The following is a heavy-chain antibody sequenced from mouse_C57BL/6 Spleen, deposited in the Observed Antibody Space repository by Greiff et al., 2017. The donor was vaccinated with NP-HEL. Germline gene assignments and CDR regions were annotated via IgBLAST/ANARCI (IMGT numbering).Heavy chain of an antibody. D-gene: IGHD5-1-1*01. CDR2: IDPSDSYT. Sequence: QVQLQQPGAELVRPGTSVKLSCKASGYTFTSYWMHWVKQRPGQGLEWIGVIDPSDSYTNYNQKFKGKSTLTVDKSSSTAYMQLSSLTSEDSAVYYCARTPYLDYCDYWGQGTTLTVSS. CDR3: ARTPYLDYCDY. J-gene: IGHJ2*01. V-gene: IGHV1-59*01. CDR1: GYTFTSYW.